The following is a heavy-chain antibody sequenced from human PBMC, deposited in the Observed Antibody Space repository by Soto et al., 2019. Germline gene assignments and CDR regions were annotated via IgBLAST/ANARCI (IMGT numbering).Heavy chain of an antibody. V-gene: IGHV3-9*01. J-gene: IGHJ3*02. CDR3: GKERASGRREAFDI. CDR1: GFTFDYYA. D-gene: IGHD3-10*01. CDR2: ISWNSGSI. Sequence: PRLSCAASGFTFDYYAMHWVRQAPGKGLGWVSGISWNSGSIGYADSVKGRFTVSRDNAKNSLYLQMNSLRAEDTALYYCGKERASGRREAFDIWGQGTMVTVS.